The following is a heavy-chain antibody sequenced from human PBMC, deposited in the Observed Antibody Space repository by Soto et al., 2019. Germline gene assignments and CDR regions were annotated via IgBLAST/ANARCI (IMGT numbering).Heavy chain of an antibody. D-gene: IGHD3-16*02. CDR1: GGSISSSNW. V-gene: IGHV4-4*02. CDR3: ASTSTYYDYVWGRYHFDY. J-gene: IGHJ4*02. Sequence: SETLSLTCAVSGGSISSSNWWSWVRHPPGKELEWIGEIYHSGSTNYNPSLKSRVTISVDTSKNQFSLKLSSVTAADTAVYYCASTSTYYDYVWGRYHFDYWGQGTLVTVSS. CDR2: IYHSGST.